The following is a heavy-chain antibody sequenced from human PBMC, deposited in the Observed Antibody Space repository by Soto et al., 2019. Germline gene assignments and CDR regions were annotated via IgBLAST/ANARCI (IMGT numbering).Heavy chain of an antibody. J-gene: IGHJ6*02. CDR1: GGSISSGDYY. Sequence: PSETLSLTGTVSGGSISSGDYYWSWLRQPPGKGLEWIWYIYYSGSTYYNPSLKSRVTISVDTSKNQFSLKLSSVTAADTAVYYCARGEAAADYYYYYGMDVWGQGTTVTVSS. CDR3: ARGEAAADYYYYYGMDV. V-gene: IGHV4-30-4*01. CDR2: IYYSGST. D-gene: IGHD6-13*01.